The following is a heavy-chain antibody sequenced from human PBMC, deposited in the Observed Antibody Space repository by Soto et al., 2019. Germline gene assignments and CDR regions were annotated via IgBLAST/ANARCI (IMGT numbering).Heavy chain of an antibody. D-gene: IGHD5-18*01. CDR1: RGTFNRYA. V-gene: IGHV1-69*01. Sequence: QVQLVQSGAEVKKPGSSVKVSCLASRGTFNRYAINWVRQAPGHGLEWLGALVPQFGTVNYAQKFQDRVTIVADESTNTTSMELRGLTSDDTAVYYCARQNRDTPMVPFDVWGQGTLVTVSS. J-gene: IGHJ4*02. CDR2: LVPQFGTV. CDR3: ARQNRDTPMVPFDV.